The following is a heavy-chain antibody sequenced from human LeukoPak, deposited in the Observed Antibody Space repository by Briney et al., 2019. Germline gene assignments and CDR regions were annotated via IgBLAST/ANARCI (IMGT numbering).Heavy chain of an antibody. CDR2: IYHSGST. V-gene: IGHV4-38-2*02. Sequence: SETLSLTCTVSGYSISSGYYWGWIRPPPGKGLEWIGSIYHSGSTNYNPSLKSRVTISVDTSKNQFSLTLNSVTAADTAVYYCARVITVRGVIFDYWGQGTLVTVSS. D-gene: IGHD3-16*01. J-gene: IGHJ4*02. CDR3: ARVITVRGVIFDY. CDR1: GYSISSGYY.